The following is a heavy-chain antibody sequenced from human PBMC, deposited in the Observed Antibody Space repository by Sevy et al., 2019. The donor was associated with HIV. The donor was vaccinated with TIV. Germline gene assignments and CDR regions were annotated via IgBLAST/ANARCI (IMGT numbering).Heavy chain of an antibody. Sequence: SETLSLTCTVSGGSISSYYWSWIRQPPGKGLEWIGYIYYSGSTNYHPSLKSRVTISVDTSKNQFSLKLSSVTAADTAVYYCARDRGQWLVHYFDYWGQGTLVTVSS. V-gene: IGHV4-59*13. D-gene: IGHD6-19*01. J-gene: IGHJ4*02. CDR3: ARDRGQWLVHYFDY. CDR1: GGSISSYY. CDR2: IYYSGST.